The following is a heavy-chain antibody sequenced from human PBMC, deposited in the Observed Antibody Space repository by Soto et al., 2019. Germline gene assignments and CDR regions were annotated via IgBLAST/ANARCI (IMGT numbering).Heavy chain of an antibody. CDR3: ARGGVGDLIGY. V-gene: IGHV4-59*01. CDR1: GGSISSYS. J-gene: IGHJ4*02. Sequence: QVQLQESGPGLVKPSETLSLTCSVSGGSISSYSWSWIRQPPGKGLEWIGYMYDSGRTNYNPSLKSRVTISVDTSKNHFSLRLSSVTAADTAVYYCARGGVGDLIGYWGQGTLVTVSS. CDR2: MYDSGRT. D-gene: IGHD4-17*01.